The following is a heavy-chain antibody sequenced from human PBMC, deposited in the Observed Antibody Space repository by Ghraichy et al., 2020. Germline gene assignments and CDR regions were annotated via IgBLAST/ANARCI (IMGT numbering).Heavy chain of an antibody. J-gene: IGHJ4*02. CDR2: IVVGSGNT. CDR3: AADYPGIAVAGSTGVFDY. CDR1: GFTFTSSA. V-gene: IGHV1-58*01. D-gene: IGHD6-19*01. Sequence: SVKVSCKASGFTFTSSAVQWVRQARGQRLEWIGWIVVGSGNTNYAQKFQERVTITRDMSTSTAYMELSSLRSEDTAVYYCAADYPGIAVAGSTGVFDYWGQGTLVTVSS.